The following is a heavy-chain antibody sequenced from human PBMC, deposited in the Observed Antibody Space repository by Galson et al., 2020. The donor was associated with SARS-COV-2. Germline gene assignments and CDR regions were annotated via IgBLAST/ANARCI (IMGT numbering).Heavy chain of an antibody. Sequence: GGSLRLSCAASGFTFSSYAMHWVRQAPSKGLEWVAVISYDGSNKYYADSVKGRFTISRDNSKNTLYLQMNSLRAEDTAVYYCARDRSGWSLDYWGQGTLVTVSS. V-gene: IGHV3-30*04. D-gene: IGHD6-19*01. CDR2: ISYDGSNK. CDR3: ARDRSGWSLDY. CDR1: GFTFSSYA. J-gene: IGHJ4*02.